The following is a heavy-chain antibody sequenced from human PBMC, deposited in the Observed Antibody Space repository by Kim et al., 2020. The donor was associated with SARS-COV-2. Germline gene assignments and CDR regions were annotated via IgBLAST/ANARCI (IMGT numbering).Heavy chain of an antibody. V-gene: IGHV1-69*04. CDR1: GGTFSSYA. CDR3: ARVGTYSYGIIASHNWFDP. Sequence: SVKVSCKASGGTFSSYAISWVRQAPGQGLEWMGRIIPILGIANYAQKFQGRVTITADKSTSTAYMELSSLRSEDTAVYYCARVGTYSYGIIASHNWFDPWGQGTLVTVSS. CDR2: IIPILGIA. D-gene: IGHD5-18*01. J-gene: IGHJ5*02.